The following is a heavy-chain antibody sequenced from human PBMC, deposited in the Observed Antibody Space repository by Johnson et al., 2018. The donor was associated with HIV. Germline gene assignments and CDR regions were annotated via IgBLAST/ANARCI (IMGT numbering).Heavy chain of an antibody. J-gene: IGHJ3*02. CDR1: GFTFGDYA. V-gene: IGHV3-49*05. Sequence: VQLVESGGGLVKPGGSLRLSCTTSGFTFGDYAISWFRLAPGKGLEWVGFIRSKAYGGTTEYAASVKGRFTISRDDSKSIAYLQMNSLKTEDTAVYYCTRDNGASSSWDAFDIWGQGTMVTV. CDR2: IRSKAYGGTT. CDR3: TRDNGASSSWDAFDI. D-gene: IGHD6-6*01.